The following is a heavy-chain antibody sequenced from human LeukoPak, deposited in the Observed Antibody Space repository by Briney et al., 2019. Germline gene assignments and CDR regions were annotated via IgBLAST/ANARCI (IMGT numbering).Heavy chain of an antibody. Sequence: ASVKVSCKASGYTFTGYYMHWVRQAPGQGLEGMGWINPNSGGTNYAQKFQGWVTMTRDTSISTAYMELSRLRSDDTAVYYCARGWNYYGSGSYPSKNWFDPWGQGTLVTVSS. CDR3: ARGWNYYGSGSYPSKNWFDP. CDR2: INPNSGGT. CDR1: GYTFTGYY. D-gene: IGHD3-10*01. J-gene: IGHJ5*02. V-gene: IGHV1-2*04.